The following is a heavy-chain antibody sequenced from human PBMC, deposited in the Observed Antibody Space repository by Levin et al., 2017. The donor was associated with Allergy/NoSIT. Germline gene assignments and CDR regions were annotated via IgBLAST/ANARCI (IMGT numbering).Heavy chain of an antibody. CDR3: AKGSRVRWLRGYFDY. V-gene: IGHV3-30*18. CDR1: GFTFSSYG. Sequence: SGGSLRLSCAASGFTFSSYGMHWVRQAPGKGLEWVAVISYDGSNKYYADSVKGRFTISRDNSKNTLYLQMNSLRAEDTAVYYCAKGSRVRWLRGYFDYWGQGTLVTVSS. J-gene: IGHJ4*02. CDR2: ISYDGSNK. D-gene: IGHD4-23*01.